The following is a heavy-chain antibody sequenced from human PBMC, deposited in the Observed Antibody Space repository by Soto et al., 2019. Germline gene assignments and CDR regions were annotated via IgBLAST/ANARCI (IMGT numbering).Heavy chain of an antibody. D-gene: IGHD1-1*01. CDR1: GYTFTSYD. Sequence: QVQLVQSGAEVRKPGASVKVSCEASGYTFTSYDIYWVRQATGQGLEWMGWMNPSTGNSGYAQKFKGRVTMTSDTSISTVHMEMSRLRSEDTAVYYCARRAETNGWNGFGADKYYFDFWGQGTLVTVSS. CDR2: MNPSTGNS. V-gene: IGHV1-8*01. CDR3: ARRAETNGWNGFGADKYYFDF. J-gene: IGHJ4*02.